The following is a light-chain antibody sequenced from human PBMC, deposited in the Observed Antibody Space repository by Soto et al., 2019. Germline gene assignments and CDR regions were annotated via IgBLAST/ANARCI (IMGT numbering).Light chain of an antibody. CDR2: EVS. CDR3: FSYTTTSTHV. CDR1: SSDVGNYKY. V-gene: IGLV2-14*01. J-gene: IGLJ1*01. Sequence: QSVLTQPASVSGSPGQSITISCTGTSSDVGNYKYVSWYQQHPGKAPKLMIYEVSNRPSGVSNRFFGSKSGNTASLTISGLQAEEETDYYCFSYTTTSTHVFGTGTKVTVL.